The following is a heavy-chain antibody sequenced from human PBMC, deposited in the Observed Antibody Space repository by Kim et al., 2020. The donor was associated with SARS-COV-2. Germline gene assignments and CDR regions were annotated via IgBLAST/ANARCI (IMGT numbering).Heavy chain of an antibody. D-gene: IGHD3-10*01. Sequence: ASVKVSCKASGYTFTSYGISWVRQAPGQGLEWMGWISAYNGNTNYAQKLQGRVTMTTDTSTSTAYMELRSLRSDDTAVYYCARDGERFWDYYYGMDVWGQGTTVTVSS. CDR1: GYTFTSYG. CDR3: ARDGERFWDYYYGMDV. CDR2: ISAYNGNT. V-gene: IGHV1-18*01. J-gene: IGHJ6*02.